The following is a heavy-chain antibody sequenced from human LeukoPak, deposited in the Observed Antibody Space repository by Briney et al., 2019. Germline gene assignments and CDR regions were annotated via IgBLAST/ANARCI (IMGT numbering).Heavy chain of an antibody. CDR1: GGSISSGGYY. Sequence: PSQTLSLTCTVSGGSISSGGYYWSWIRQHPGKGLEWIGYIYYSGSTYYNPSLKSRVTISVDTSKNQFSLRLSSVTAADTAVYYCARQGISYYGSGSFGGAFDIWGQGTMVTVSS. V-gene: IGHV4-31*03. D-gene: IGHD3-10*01. CDR3: ARQGISYYGSGSFGGAFDI. J-gene: IGHJ3*02. CDR2: IYYSGST.